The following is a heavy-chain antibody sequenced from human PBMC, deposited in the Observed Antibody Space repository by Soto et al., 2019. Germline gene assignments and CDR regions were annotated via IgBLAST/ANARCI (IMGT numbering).Heavy chain of an antibody. V-gene: IGHV4-61*01. J-gene: IGHJ4*02. Sequence: PSETLSLTCTVSGGSFKSGSYSLRWIRQPPGKGLEWIGYVYHTGRTSYNPSLKSRVSISMDTSKNQFSLKLDSVTAADTAVYFCARDFAYFDSWGQGTLVTVSS. CDR1: GGSFKSGSYS. D-gene: IGHD3-3*01. CDR3: ARDFAYFDS. CDR2: VYHTGRT.